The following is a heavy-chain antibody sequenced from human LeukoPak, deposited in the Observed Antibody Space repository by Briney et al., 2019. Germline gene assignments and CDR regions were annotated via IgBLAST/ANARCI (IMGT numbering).Heavy chain of an antibody. CDR2: IRYDGSNK. Sequence: GGSLRLSCAASGFTFSSYGMHWVRQAPGKGLEWVAVIRYDGSNKYYADSVKGRFTISRDNSKNTLYLQMNSLRAEDTAVYYCARGPPYIVVVPAAIDFDYWGQGTLVTVSS. D-gene: IGHD2-2*02. CDR1: GFTFSSYG. CDR3: ARGPPYIVVVPAAIDFDY. J-gene: IGHJ4*02. V-gene: IGHV3-33*01.